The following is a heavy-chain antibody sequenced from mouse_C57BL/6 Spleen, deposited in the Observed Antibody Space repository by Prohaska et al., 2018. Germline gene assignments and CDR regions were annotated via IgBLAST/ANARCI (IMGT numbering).Heavy chain of an antibody. J-gene: IGHJ2*01. Sequence: MNLRPEQGMEWIGYIYPRDDSTKYNEKCKGKATLTADKSSSTAYMQLNSLTSEDSAVYFCARSYGNYTDYWRQGTTLTVSS. V-gene: IGHV1-78*01. CDR2: IYPRDDST. CDR3: ARSYGNYTDY. D-gene: IGHD2-10*02.